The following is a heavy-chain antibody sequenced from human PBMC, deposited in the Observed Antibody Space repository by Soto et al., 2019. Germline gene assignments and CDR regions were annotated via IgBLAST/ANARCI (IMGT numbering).Heavy chain of an antibody. Sequence: QLQLQESGPGLVKPSETLSLTCTVSGGSISRSSYYWGWIRQPPGKGLEWIGSIYYSGSTYYNPSLKSRVTISVDTSKNQFSLKLSSVTAADTAVYYWARCPPYSLELRQPFDYWGQGTLVTVSS. CDR2: IYYSGST. CDR3: ARCPPYSLELRQPFDY. J-gene: IGHJ4*02. D-gene: IGHD1-7*01. CDR1: GGSISRSSYY. V-gene: IGHV4-39*01.